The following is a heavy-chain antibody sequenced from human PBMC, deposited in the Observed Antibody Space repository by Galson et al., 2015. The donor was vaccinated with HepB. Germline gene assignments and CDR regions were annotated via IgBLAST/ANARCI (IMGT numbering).Heavy chain of an antibody. V-gene: IGHV1-18*01. J-gene: IGHJ5*02. CDR1: GYTFTSYG. CDR2: ISAYNGNT. Sequence: QSGAEVKKPGTSVKVSCKASGYTFTSYGISWVRQAPGQGLEWMGWISAYNGNTNYAQKLQGRVTMTTDTSTSTAYMELRSLRSDDTAVYYCARDAYRGQVWFGDHIRGWFDPWGQGTLVTVSS. CDR3: ARDAYRGQVWFGDHIRGWFDP. D-gene: IGHD3-10*01.